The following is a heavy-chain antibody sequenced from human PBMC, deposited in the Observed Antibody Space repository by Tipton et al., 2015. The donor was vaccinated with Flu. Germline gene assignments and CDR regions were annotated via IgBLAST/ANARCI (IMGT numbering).Heavy chain of an antibody. J-gene: IGHJ4*02. CDR2: IYYSGTT. Sequence: TLSLTCTVSGGSINSDDYYWSWIRQSPGKGLEWIGYIYYSGTTFYNPSLKSRITMSIDTSKNQFSLLLTSATAADTAVYFCVREWAEVAMIDYWGQGTLVTVSS. V-gene: IGHV4-30-4*01. D-gene: IGHD2-15*01. CDR1: GGSINSDDYY. CDR3: VREWAEVAMIDY.